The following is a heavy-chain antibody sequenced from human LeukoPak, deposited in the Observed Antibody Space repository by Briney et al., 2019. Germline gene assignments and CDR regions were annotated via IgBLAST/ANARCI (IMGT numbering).Heavy chain of an antibody. CDR1: GYSFTSYW. J-gene: IGHJ4*02. CDR3: ARVGFGYCSGGSCPLGY. V-gene: IGHV5-51*01. CDR2: IYPGDPDT. D-gene: IGHD2-15*01. Sequence: GESLKISCKGSGYSFTSYWIGWVRQMPGKGLEWMGIIYPGDPDTRYSPSFQGQVSISADKSISTAYLQWSSLKASDTAMYYCARVGFGYCSGGSCPLGYWGQGTLVTVSS.